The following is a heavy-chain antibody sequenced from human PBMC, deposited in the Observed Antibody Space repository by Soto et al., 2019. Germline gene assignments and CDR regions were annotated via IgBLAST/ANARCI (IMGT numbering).Heavy chain of an antibody. J-gene: IGHJ4*02. CDR3: ARTRYYYDNSGYLGTFDY. CDR1: GYPFTGCY. Sequence: XSVKGSCTASGYPFTGCYMHWVREAPGQGLEWMGWINPNSGGTNYAQKFQCRVTMTRDTSISTAYMELSRLRSDDTAVYYCARTRYYYDNSGYLGTFDYWGQGTLVTVSS. CDR2: INPNSGGT. D-gene: IGHD3-22*01. V-gene: IGHV1-2*02.